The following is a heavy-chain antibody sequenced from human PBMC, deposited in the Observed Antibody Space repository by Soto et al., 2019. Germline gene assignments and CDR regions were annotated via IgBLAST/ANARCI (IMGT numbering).Heavy chain of an antibody. V-gene: IGHV4-34*01. J-gene: IGHJ4*02. CDR1: GGSFSGYY. Sequence: QVQLQQWGAGLLKPSETLSLTCAVYGGSFSGYYWSWIRQPPGKGLEWIGEINHSGSTNYNPSLKSRVTMTVDMTKNQCSLKLISVTAADTAVYYCARGGRQQLIPTPISYKIDYWGQGTLVTVSS. CDR3: ARGGRQQLIPTPISYKIDY. D-gene: IGHD6-13*01. CDR2: INHSGST.